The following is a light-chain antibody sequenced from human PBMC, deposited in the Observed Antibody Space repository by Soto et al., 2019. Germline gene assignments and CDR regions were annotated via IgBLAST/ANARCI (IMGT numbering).Light chain of an antibody. CDR3: QQYNSYSET. CDR2: KAS. CDR1: QSINKW. J-gene: IGKJ1*01. Sequence: DIHVTQSPSTVSSFLVGRVTITCRASQSINKWLAWYQQKPGKAPKVLIYKASSLESGVPSRFSGSGSGTEFTLTISSLQPDDFAIYYCQQYNSYSETFGQGTKVDIK. V-gene: IGKV1-5*03.